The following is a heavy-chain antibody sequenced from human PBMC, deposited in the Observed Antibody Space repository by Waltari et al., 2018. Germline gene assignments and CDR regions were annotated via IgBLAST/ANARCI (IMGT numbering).Heavy chain of an antibody. Sequence: QVQLVQSGAEVKKPGASVKVSCKTSGYTFTGYYMSWGRQAPGQGLEWRGWINPDSGGTAYAQKFQGRVTLTRDTSIRTAYMELNRLISDDSAMYYCATAPDAFQIINWGQGTLVTVSS. V-gene: IGHV1-2*02. CDR1: GYTFTGYY. CDR2: INPDSGGT. J-gene: IGHJ4*02. CDR3: ATAPDAFQIIN. D-gene: IGHD2-2*01.